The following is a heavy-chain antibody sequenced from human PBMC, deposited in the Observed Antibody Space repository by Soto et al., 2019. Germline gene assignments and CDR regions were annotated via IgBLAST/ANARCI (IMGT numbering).Heavy chain of an antibody. CDR2: ISAYNGNT. D-gene: IGHD3-10*01. Sequence: GASVKVSCKASGYTFTSYGISWVRQAPGQGLEWMGWISAYNGNTNYAQKLQGRVTMTTDTSTSTAYMELRSLRSDDTAVYYCARDLRGSGSYIPLDYGMDVWGQGTTVTVSS. CDR3: ARDLRGSGSYIPLDYGMDV. V-gene: IGHV1-18*01. CDR1: GYTFTSYG. J-gene: IGHJ6*02.